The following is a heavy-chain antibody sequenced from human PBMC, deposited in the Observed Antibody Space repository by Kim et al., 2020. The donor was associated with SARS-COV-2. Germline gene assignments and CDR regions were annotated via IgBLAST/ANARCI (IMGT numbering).Heavy chain of an antibody. V-gene: IGHV3-15*01. J-gene: IGHJ4*02. CDR3: TTGIGVLWSLGYFDY. Sequence: APVKGRFTISRDDSKNTLYLQMNSLKTEDTAVYYCTTGIGVLWSLGYFDYWGQGTLVTVSS. D-gene: IGHD3-10*01.